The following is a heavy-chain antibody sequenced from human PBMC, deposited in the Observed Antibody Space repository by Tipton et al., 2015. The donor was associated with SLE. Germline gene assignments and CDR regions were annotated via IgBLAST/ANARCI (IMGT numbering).Heavy chain of an antibody. J-gene: IGHJ4*02. Sequence: TLSLTCTVSGGSISSSSYYWSWIRQPAGKGLEWIGRIYTSGSTIHNPSLKSRVTMSVDTSKNQFSLKLSSVTAADTAVYYCAREPRSGYHDYWGQGTLVIVSS. CDR2: IYTSGST. D-gene: IGHD3-3*01. CDR3: AREPRSGYHDY. CDR1: GGSISSSSYY. V-gene: IGHV4-61*02.